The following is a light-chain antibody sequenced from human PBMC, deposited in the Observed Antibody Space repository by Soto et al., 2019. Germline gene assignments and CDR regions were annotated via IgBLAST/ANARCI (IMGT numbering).Light chain of an antibody. J-gene: IGLJ1*01. CDR1: IHYDF. CDR3: SSYAGNTTFGV. CDR2: EVS. V-gene: IGLV2-23*02. Sequence: QSVLTQPASVSGSPGQSITISCTGYIHYDFVSWYQQHPGTAPKLVIYEVSNRPSGTSDRFSGSKSGHTASLTISGLQTEDEAVYYCSSYAGNTTFGVFGTGTKLTVL.